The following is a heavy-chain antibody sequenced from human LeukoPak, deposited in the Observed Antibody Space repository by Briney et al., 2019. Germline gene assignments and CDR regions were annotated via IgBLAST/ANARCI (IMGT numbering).Heavy chain of an antibody. Sequence: PGGSLRLSCAASGFTFSSYSMNWVRQAPGKGLEWVSSISSSSSYIYYADSVKGRFTISRDNAKNSLYLQMNSLRAEDTAVYYCARSGGSGSNPTNWFDPWGQGTLVTVSS. J-gene: IGHJ5*02. V-gene: IGHV3-21*01. CDR2: ISSSSSYI. D-gene: IGHD3-10*01. CDR3: ARSGGSGSNPTNWFDP. CDR1: GFTFSSYS.